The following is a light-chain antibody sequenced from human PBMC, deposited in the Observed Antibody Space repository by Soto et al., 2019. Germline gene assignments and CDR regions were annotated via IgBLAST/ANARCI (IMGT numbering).Light chain of an antibody. CDR3: QQANSFPLT. CDR2: AAS. CDR1: QGISSW. V-gene: IGKV1-12*01. Sequence: DIQMTQSPSSVSASVGDRVTITCRASQGISSWLAWYQQKPGKAPKLLIYAASRWQSGVPSRFNGNRHGTDLTLTINSLQPEDFATYYCQQANSFPLTFGGGTKVEIK. J-gene: IGKJ4*01.